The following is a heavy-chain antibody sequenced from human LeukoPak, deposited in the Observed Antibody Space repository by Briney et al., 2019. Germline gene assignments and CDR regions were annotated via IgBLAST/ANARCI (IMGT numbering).Heavy chain of an antibody. D-gene: IGHD2-15*01. CDR2: IYTSGST. V-gene: IGHV4-4*07. Sequence: SETLSLTCTVSGGSISSYYWSWIRQPAGKGLEWIGRIYTSGSTNYNPPLKSRVTMSVDTSQNQFSLKLSSVTAADTAVYYCARDPLGYCSGGSCHDAFDIWGQGTMVTVSS. CDR1: GGSISSYY. CDR3: ARDPLGYCSGGSCHDAFDI. J-gene: IGHJ3*02.